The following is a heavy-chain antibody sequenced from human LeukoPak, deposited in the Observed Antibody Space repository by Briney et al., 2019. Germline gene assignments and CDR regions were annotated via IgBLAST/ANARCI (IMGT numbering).Heavy chain of an antibody. Sequence: ASVKVSCKASGYTFNTYGITWVRQGPGQGLEWMGWISAYSGNTNYAQKLQGRVTMTTDTSTSTAYMEPRSLRSDDTAVYYCARDPGSGYDRFDYWGQGTLVTVSS. CDR2: ISAYSGNT. CDR3: ARDPGSGYDRFDY. V-gene: IGHV1-18*01. J-gene: IGHJ4*02. D-gene: IGHD5-12*01. CDR1: GYTFNTYG.